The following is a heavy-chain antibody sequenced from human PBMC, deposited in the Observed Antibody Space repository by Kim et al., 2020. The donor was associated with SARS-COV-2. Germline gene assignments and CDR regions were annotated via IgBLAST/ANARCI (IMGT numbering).Heavy chain of an antibody. CDR3: AKTGRGFDY. CDR2: ITSDGSNK. D-gene: IGHD1-26*01. Sequence: GGSLRLSCAASGFTFSTYGIHWVRQAPGKGLEWVAVITSDGSNKYYADSVQGRFTISRDNSKNTLYLQMNSLKPEDTAVYYCAKTGRGFDYWGQGTLVTVSS. V-gene: IGHV3-30*18. CDR1: GFTFSTYG. J-gene: IGHJ4*02.